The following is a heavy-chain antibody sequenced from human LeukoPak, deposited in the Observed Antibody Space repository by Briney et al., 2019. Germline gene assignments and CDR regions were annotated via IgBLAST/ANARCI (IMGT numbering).Heavy chain of an antibody. CDR2: ISGSGGST. CDR1: GFTFSSYA. CDR3: AKKSQFPLLWFGEFVY. Sequence: GGSLRLSCAASGFTFSSYAMSWVRQAPGKGLEWVSAISGSGGSTYYADSVKGRFTISRDNSKNTLYLQMNSLRAEDTAVYYCAKKSQFPLLWFGEFVYWGQGTLVTVSS. D-gene: IGHD3-10*01. J-gene: IGHJ4*02. V-gene: IGHV3-23*01.